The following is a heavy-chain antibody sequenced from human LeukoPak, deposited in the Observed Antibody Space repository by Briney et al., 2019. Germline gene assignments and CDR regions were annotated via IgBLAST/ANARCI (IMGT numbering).Heavy chain of an antibody. D-gene: IGHD2-2*01. V-gene: IGHV1-2*02. J-gene: IGHJ5*02. Sequence: GASVKVSCKASGYTFTSYGISWVRQAPGQGLEWMGWINPNSGGTNYAQKFQGRVTMTRDTSISTAYMELSRLRSDDTAVYYCARDLYCSSTSCPPGWFDPWGQGTLVTVSS. CDR2: INPNSGGT. CDR1: GYTFTSYG. CDR3: ARDLYCSSTSCPPGWFDP.